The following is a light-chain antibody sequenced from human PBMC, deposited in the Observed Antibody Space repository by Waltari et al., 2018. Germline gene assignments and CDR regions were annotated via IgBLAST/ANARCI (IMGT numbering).Light chain of an antibody. CDR2: GAS. CDR3: QQYATTPLT. J-gene: IGKJ5*01. CDR1: QSVYSNY. Sequence: EIVLTQSPGTLSLSPGERANLSCRASQSVYSNYLAWYQRKPGQAPRFLIYGASTRAAGIPDRFSGSGSGTDFTLTISRLEPEDFAVYYCQQYATTPLTFGQGTRLEMK. V-gene: IGKV3-20*01.